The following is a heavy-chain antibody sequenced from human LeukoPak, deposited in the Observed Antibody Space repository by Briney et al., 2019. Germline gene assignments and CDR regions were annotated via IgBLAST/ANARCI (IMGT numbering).Heavy chain of an antibody. CDR1: GYTFTSYG. D-gene: IGHD2-15*01. V-gene: IGHV1-18*01. CDR2: IRAYNGNT. CDR3: ATDCLGYCSSLPYYYYYGMDV. J-gene: IGHJ6*02. Sequence: EGSVKVSCKASGYTFTSYGISWVRQAPGQGLEWMGCIRAYNGNTNYAHKLQGRVTITTDTSKNTLYVELSSLRSDDTAGYYCATDCLGYCSSLPYYYYYGMDVWGQGTTVTVSS.